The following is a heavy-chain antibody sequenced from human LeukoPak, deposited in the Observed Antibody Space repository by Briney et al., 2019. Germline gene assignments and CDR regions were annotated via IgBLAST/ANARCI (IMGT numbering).Heavy chain of an antibody. CDR1: GGSIRSGDYH. J-gene: IGHJ2*01. CDR2: ISYSGGT. D-gene: IGHD4-17*01. Sequence: SQTLSLTCTVSGGSIRSGDYHWSWIRQHPVKGLEWIGYISYSGGTYYNPSLKSRVTISVDTSKNQFSLKLTSVTAADTAVYYCASQTTVTTSWYFDLWGRGTLVTVSS. V-gene: IGHV4-31*03. CDR3: ASQTTVTTSWYFDL.